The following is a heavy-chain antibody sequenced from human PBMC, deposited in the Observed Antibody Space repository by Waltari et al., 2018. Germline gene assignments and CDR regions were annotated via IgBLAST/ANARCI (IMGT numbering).Heavy chain of an antibody. CDR2: RKPTSGST. D-gene: IGHD3-10*01. V-gene: IGHV1-8*03. CDR1: GYSFTSYN. Sequence: QVQLVQSGAEVKKPGASVKVSCKASGYSFTSYNINWVRQAAGQGLEWMGWRKPTSGSTGSAHKFQDSVTITRNTSIGTAYMELRRLGSEDTAVYYCARDYGSGTYYYMDVWGKGTTVTVSS. CDR3: ARDYGSGTYYYMDV. J-gene: IGHJ6*03.